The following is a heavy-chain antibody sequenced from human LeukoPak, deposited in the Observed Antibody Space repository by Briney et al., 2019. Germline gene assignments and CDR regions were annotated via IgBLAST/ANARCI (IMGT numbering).Heavy chain of an antibody. J-gene: IGHJ4*02. CDR1: GFTFTRYW. D-gene: IGHD4-17*01. CDR2: IKQDGSER. Sequence: QPGGSLRLSCAAAGFTFTRYWMSWVRQAPGKGLEWVANIKQDGSERHYVDSVKGRFTISRDNARNSVYLQMNSLGDDDTAVYYCARDGDYIMPPFDYWGQGILVTVSS. V-gene: IGHV3-7*01. CDR3: ARDGDYIMPPFDY.